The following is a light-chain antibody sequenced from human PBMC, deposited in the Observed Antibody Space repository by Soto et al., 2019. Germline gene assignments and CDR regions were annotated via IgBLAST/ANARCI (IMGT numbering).Light chain of an antibody. CDR2: VAS. CDR3: QQYGSSPLT. V-gene: IGKV3-20*01. Sequence: EIVLTQSPGTLSLSPGERATLSCRASQSVSNNYLAWYQQKPGQAPRLLIYVASRRATGIPDRFSGSGSGTDFNFTISRLEPDDWAVYSCQQYGSSPLTFGGGTKVEIK. J-gene: IGKJ4*01. CDR1: QSVSNNY.